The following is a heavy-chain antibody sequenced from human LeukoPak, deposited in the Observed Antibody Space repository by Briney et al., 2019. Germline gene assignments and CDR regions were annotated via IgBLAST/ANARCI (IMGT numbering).Heavy chain of an antibody. Sequence: ASVKVSCKASGYTFTSYAMNWVRQAPGQGLEWMGWINPNSGGTNYAQKFQGRVTMTRDTSISTAYMELSRLRSDDTAVYYCARIHCSSTSCYRGYYYYYMDVWGKGTTVTVSS. J-gene: IGHJ6*03. CDR2: INPNSGGT. V-gene: IGHV1-2*02. CDR3: ARIHCSSTSCYRGYYYYYMDV. D-gene: IGHD2-2*02. CDR1: GYTFTSYA.